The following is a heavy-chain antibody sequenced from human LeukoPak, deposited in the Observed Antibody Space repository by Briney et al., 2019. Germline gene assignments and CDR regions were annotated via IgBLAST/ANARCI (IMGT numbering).Heavy chain of an antibody. CDR1: GFTFSSYG. V-gene: IGHV3-33*01. CDR3: ARDRGYYDSSGGDY. J-gene: IGHJ4*01. Sequence: PGRSLRLSCAASGFTFSSYGMHWVRQAPGKGLEWVAVIWYDGSNKYYADSVKGRFTISRDNSKYTLYLQMNSLRAEDTAVYYCARDRGYYDSSGGDYWGHGTLVTVSS. CDR2: IWYDGSNK. D-gene: IGHD3-22*01.